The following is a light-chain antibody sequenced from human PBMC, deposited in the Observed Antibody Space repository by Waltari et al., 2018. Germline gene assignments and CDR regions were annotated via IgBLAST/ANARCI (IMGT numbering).Light chain of an antibody. Sequence: EIVLTQSPGTLSLSPGERATLSCRASQSVTSNYLAWYQQKPGQAPRLLIYDASSRATGIPDRISGSGSETDFTLTISSLEPEDFAVYYCKQYGSSPPYSFGQGTKLEIK. V-gene: IGKV3-20*01. CDR2: DAS. CDR3: KQYGSSPPYS. CDR1: QSVTSNY. J-gene: IGKJ2*01.